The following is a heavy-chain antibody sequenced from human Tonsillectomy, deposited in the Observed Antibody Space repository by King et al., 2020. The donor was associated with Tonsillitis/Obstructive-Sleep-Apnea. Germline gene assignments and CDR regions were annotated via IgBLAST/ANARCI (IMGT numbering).Heavy chain of an antibody. D-gene: IGHD1-26*01. CDR2: IYSGVST. CDR1: GFTVSGNS. Sequence: QLVQSGGGLIQPGGSLRLSCAASGFTVSGNSMSWVRQAPGTGLEWVSVIYSGVSTYYADSVKGRFTISRDNSKNTMYFHMNSLRAEDTAVYYCAREMDVGAYDYWGQGTLVTVSS. J-gene: IGHJ4*02. V-gene: IGHV3-53*01. CDR3: AREMDVGAYDY.